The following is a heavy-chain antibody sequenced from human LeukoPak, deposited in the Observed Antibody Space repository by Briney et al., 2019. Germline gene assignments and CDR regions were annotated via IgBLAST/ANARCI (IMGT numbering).Heavy chain of an antibody. Sequence: ASVKVSCKASGYTFTSYGISWVRQAPGQGLEWMGWISAYNGNTNYAQKLQGRVTMTTDTSTSTAYMELRSLRSDDTAVYYCARASLYYYDSSGYGVPNYFDYWGQGTLVTVSS. CDR1: GYTFTSYG. V-gene: IGHV1-18*01. CDR2: ISAYNGNT. D-gene: IGHD3-22*01. J-gene: IGHJ4*02. CDR3: ARASLYYYDSSGYGVPNYFDY.